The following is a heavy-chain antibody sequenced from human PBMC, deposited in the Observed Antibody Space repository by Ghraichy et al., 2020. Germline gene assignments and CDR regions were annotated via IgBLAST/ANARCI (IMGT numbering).Heavy chain of an antibody. J-gene: IGHJ4*02. Sequence: ASVKVSCKASGYTFTSYDISWVRQAPVPGLEWMGWISAYNGNTNYAQTLQGRVTMTTDTSTSTAYMELRSLRSDDTAVYYCAREEGWSNYHDYWGQGTLVTVSA. CDR1: GYTFTSYD. D-gene: IGHD4-11*01. V-gene: IGHV1-18*01. CDR2: ISAYNGNT. CDR3: AREEGWSNYHDY.